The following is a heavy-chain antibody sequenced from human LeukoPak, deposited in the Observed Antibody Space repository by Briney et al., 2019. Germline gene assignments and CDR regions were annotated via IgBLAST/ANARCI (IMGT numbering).Heavy chain of an antibody. CDR1: GFTLSSYW. CDR2: INSDGSTT. D-gene: IGHD3-22*01. J-gene: IGHJ4*02. Sequence: PGGSLRLSRAASGFTLSSYWMHWVRHAPGEGRVGVSRINSDGSTTTYADSVKGRFTISRDNAKDTLYLQMTNLSAEDTAVYYCARATYYYDSSGYRAIYYFDYWGQGTLVTVSS. CDR3: ARATYYYDSSGYRAIYYFDY. V-gene: IGHV3-74*01.